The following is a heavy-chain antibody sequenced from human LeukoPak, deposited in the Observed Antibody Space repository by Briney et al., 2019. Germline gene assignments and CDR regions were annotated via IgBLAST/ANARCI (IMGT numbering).Heavy chain of an antibody. V-gene: IGHV3-23*01. CDR2: ISASGGST. CDR1: GFTFSSSA. D-gene: IGHD1-26*01. J-gene: IGHJ4*02. Sequence: GGSLRLSCAASGFTFSSSAMSWVRKVPGKGLEWVSGISASGGSTYYADSVRGRFTISRDNSKNTLYLQMNSLRGDDTAVYYCAKDVGKWESLHFFDYWGQGTLVTVSS. CDR3: AKDVGKWESLHFFDY.